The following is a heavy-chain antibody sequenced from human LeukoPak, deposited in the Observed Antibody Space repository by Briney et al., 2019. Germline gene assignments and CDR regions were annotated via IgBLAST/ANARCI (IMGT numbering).Heavy chain of an antibody. CDR1: GFTFSSYA. Sequence: PGGSLRLSCAASGFTFSSYAMHWVRQAPGKGLEWVAVISYDGSNKYYADSVKGRFTISRDNSKNTLYLQMNSLRAEDTAVYYCARGVGILYYFDYWGQGTLVTVSS. J-gene: IGHJ4*02. CDR3: ARGVGILYYFDY. D-gene: IGHD5-18*01. V-gene: IGHV3-30-3*01. CDR2: ISYDGSNK.